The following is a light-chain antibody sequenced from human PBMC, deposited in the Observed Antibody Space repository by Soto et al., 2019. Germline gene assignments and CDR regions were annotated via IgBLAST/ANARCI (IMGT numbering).Light chain of an antibody. CDR1: HSLLHINGYNY. J-gene: IGKJ5*01. V-gene: IGKV2-28*01. Sequence: IVMTQSPLSLPVTPGEPASISCRSSHSLLHINGYNYLDWYLQKPGQSPQLLIYLGSNRASGVPDRFSGSGSGTDFTLKISRVEAEDVGVYYCMQALQTPITFGQGTRLATK. CDR3: MQALQTPIT. CDR2: LGS.